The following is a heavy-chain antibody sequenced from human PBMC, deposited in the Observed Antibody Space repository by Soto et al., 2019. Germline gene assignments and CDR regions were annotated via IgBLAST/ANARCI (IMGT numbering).Heavy chain of an antibody. D-gene: IGHD2-15*01. CDR3: TTGGYCSGGSCYSRWIYYYGMDV. V-gene: IGHV3-15*07. CDR2: IKSKTDGGTT. J-gene: IGHJ6*02. CDR1: GFTFSNAW. Sequence: PGGSLRLSCAASGFTFSNAWMNWVRQAPGKGLEWVGRIKSKTDGGTTDYAAPVKGRFTISRDDSKNTLYLQMNSLKTEDTAVYYCTTGGYCSGGSCYSRWIYYYGMDVWGQGTTVTVSS.